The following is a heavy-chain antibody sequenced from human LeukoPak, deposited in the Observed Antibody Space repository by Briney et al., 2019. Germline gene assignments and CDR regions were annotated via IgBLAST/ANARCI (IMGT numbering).Heavy chain of an antibody. V-gene: IGHV3-23*01. CDR3: AKDTMFDDILTGYPHFDY. Sequence: PGGSLRLSCAASGFTFSSFAMSWVRQAPGKGLEWVSAISGTGDNTHYADSVKGRFTISRDNSKNTLYLQMNTLRAEDTAVYYCAKDTMFDDILTGYPHFDYWGQGTLVTVSS. CDR2: ISGTGDNT. J-gene: IGHJ4*02. CDR1: GFTFSSFA. D-gene: IGHD3-9*01.